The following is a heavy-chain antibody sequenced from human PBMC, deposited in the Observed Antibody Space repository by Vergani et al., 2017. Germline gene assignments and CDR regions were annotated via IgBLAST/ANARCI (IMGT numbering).Heavy chain of an antibody. CDR2: IKTKTDAETT. CDR3: ARISGGSAPYLHY. D-gene: IGHD2-15*01. Sequence: VQLVESGGGLVKPGGSLRLSCAASGFTFSDFSMSWVRQAPGKGLEWIGRIKTKTDAETTDYAAPVKGRFTISRDNSKNSVYLQMNSLRDEDRGVYYCARISGGSAPYLHYWGQGTLVTVAS. J-gene: IGHJ1*01. CDR1: GFTFSDFS. V-gene: IGHV3-15*01.